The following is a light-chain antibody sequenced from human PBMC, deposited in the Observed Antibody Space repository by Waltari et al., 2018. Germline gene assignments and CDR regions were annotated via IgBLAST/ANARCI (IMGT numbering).Light chain of an antibody. V-gene: IGLV1-44*01. CDR1: NSNIGSNT. CDR2: SRN. CDR3: AVWDDSLNGRV. Sequence: QSVLTQPPSASGTPGQRVTIPCSGRNSNIGSNTVNWYQQPPGTAPKLLIYSRNQRPSGVPDRFSASTSGTSASLAISGLQSEDEADYYCAVWDDSLNGRVFGGGTKLTVL. J-gene: IGLJ3*02.